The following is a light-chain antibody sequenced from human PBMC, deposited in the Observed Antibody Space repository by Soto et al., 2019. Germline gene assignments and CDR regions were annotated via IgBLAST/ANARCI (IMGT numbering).Light chain of an antibody. J-gene: IGLJ2*01. Sequence: QSVLTQPPSVSGAPGQRVTISCTGSSSNIGAGYDVHWYQQLPGTAPKLLIFGDNNRPSGVPDRFSGSKSGTSASLAITGLQAEDEADYYCQSYDISLSGSMVVFGGGTKLTVL. CDR2: GDN. CDR1: SSNIGAGYD. V-gene: IGLV1-40*01. CDR3: QSYDISLSGSMVV.